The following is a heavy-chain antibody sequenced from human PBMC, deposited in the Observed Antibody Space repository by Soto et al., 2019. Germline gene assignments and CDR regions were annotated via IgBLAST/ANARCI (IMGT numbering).Heavy chain of an antibody. Sequence: SVKVSCKASGGTFSSYTISWVRQAPGQGLEWMGRIIAIHGITNYSQKFQGRVTITRDTSASTAYMELSSLRSEDTAVYYCARVIGGLYYFDYWGQGTLVTVSS. V-gene: IGHV1-69*02. CDR2: IIAIHGIT. D-gene: IGHD3-16*02. J-gene: IGHJ4*02. CDR1: GGTFSSYT. CDR3: ARVIGGLYYFDY.